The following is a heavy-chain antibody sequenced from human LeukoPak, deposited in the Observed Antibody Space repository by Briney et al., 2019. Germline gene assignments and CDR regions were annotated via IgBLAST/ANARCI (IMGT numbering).Heavy chain of an antibody. CDR2: ISASSSTI. D-gene: IGHD1-26*01. CDR1: GFTFSDYY. V-gene: IGHV3-11*01. Sequence: PGGSLRLSCAASGFTFSDYYMSWIRQAPVKGLDWVSYISASSSTIYYADSVQGRLTISRDNAKNSLYLQMNSLRAEDTAVYYCARESADGTFFDYWGQGTLVTVSS. J-gene: IGHJ4*02. CDR3: ARESADGTFFDY.